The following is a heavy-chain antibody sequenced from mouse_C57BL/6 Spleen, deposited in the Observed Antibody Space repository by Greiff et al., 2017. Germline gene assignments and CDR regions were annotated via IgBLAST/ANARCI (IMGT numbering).Heavy chain of an antibody. Sequence: QVQLQPLGAELLKPVASGMLSCNASAYTFTSYWRHWLKHWPGRGLEWIGRIVPKSAGTKYNETFKSKATLTVGKPASKAYMQHSSLTSEYTAVYYCAKDDGSCYAMAYWGQGTSDTVSS. J-gene: IGHJ4*01. CDR2: IVPKSAGT. CDR1: AYTFTSYW. D-gene: IGHD2-3*01. CDR3: AKDDGSCYAMAY. V-gene: IGHV1-72*01.